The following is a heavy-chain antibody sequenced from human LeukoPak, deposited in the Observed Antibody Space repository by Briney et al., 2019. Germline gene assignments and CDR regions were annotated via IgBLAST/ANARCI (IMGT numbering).Heavy chain of an antibody. J-gene: IGHJ6*02. CDR3: ARDLSSSTAPYFYYGMDV. D-gene: IGHD6-6*01. V-gene: IGHV3-33*08. Sequence: PGGSLRLSCSASGFTFSSYGMHWVRQAPGKGLEWVAVIWYDGSNKYYADSVKGRFTISRDNSKNTLYLQMNSLRAEDTAVYYCARDLSSSTAPYFYYGMDVWGQGTTVTVSS. CDR1: GFTFSSYG. CDR2: IWYDGSNK.